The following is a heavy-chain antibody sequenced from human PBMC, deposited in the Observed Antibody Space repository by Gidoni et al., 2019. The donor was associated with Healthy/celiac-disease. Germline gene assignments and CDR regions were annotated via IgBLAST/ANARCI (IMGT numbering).Heavy chain of an antibody. D-gene: IGHD2-2*01. V-gene: IGHV3-73*02. CDR3: TRPADGIGSFVD. CDR2: IRSKANSYAT. J-gene: IGHJ4*02. Sequence: EVQLVESGGGLVQPGGSMNLSWAASGFALRGSGMHWVSQASGKGLEWVGGIRSKANSYATVYAGSVKGSVTISRDDSKNTAYLQRNSRKTEDTSVYYCTRPADGIGSFVDWGQGTLVTVSS. CDR1: GFALRGSG.